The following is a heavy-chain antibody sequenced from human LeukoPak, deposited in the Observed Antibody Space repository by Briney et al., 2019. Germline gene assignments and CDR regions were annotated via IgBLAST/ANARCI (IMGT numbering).Heavy chain of an antibody. Sequence: SETLSLICTVSGGSVSSGCYYWSWIRQPPGKVLEWIGYVYYSGITNYSPSLKSRVTISLDTSENQFSLKLSSVTAADTAVYCCARDGAAAGSSGMDVWGQGTTVTVSS. CDR1: GGSVSSGCYY. CDR3: ARDGAAAGSSGMDV. D-gene: IGHD6-13*01. V-gene: IGHV4-61*01. CDR2: VYYSGIT. J-gene: IGHJ6*02.